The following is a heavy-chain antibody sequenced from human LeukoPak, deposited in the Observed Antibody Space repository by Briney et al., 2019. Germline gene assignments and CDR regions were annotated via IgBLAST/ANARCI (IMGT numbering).Heavy chain of an antibody. Sequence: GGSLRLSCAASGFTVSSNYMSWVRQAPGKGLEWVSIIYSDGSTHYADSVKGRFTISRDNSKNTLYLQMNSLRAEDTAVYYCANQPYYYGSGSYPGMDVWGKGTTVTVSS. J-gene: IGHJ6*04. CDR3: ANQPYYYGSGSYPGMDV. CDR1: GFTVSSNY. V-gene: IGHV3-53*05. D-gene: IGHD3-10*01. CDR2: IYSDGST.